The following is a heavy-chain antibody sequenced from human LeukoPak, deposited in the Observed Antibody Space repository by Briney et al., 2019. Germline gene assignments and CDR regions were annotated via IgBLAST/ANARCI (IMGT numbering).Heavy chain of an antibody. CDR2: ISSGGNTI. J-gene: IGHJ2*01. CDR1: GFTFSSFE. D-gene: IGHD2-2*01. CDR3: ARGCSTTSCYYWYFDL. V-gene: IGHV3-48*03. Sequence: GGSLRLSCAASGFTFSSFEMNWVRQAPGKGLEWVSYISSGGNTIFYADSVKGRFTISRDNAKNSLYLQMNSLRAEDTALYYCARGCSTTSCYYWYFDLWGRGTLVTVSS.